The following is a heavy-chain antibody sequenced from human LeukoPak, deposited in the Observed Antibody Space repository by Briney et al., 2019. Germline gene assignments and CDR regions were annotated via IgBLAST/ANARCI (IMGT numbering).Heavy chain of an antibody. V-gene: IGHV3-23*01. D-gene: IGHD3-16*01. Sequence: GGSLRPSCAASGFTFSSYAMSWVRQAPGKGLEWVSAISGSGGSTYYADSVKGRFTISRDNSKNTLYLQMNSLRAEDTAVYYCAKGYYDYVWGSYYFDYWGQGTLVTVSS. CDR2: ISGSGGST. CDR1: GFTFSSYA. CDR3: AKGYYDYVWGSYYFDY. J-gene: IGHJ4*02.